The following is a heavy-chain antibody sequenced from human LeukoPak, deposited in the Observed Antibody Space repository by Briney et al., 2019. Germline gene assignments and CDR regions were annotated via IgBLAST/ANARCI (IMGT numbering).Heavy chain of an antibody. CDR1: GYTFTGYY. CDR3: AREASYCSSTSCSAFDI. J-gene: IGHJ3*02. D-gene: IGHD2-2*01. CDR2: INPNSGGT. V-gene: IGHV1-2*04. Sequence: GASVKVSCKASGYTFTGYYMHWVRQAPGQGLEWMGWINPNSGGTNYAQKFQGWVTMTRDTSISTAYMELSRLRSDDTAVYYCAREASYCSSTSCSAFDIWGQGTMVTVSS.